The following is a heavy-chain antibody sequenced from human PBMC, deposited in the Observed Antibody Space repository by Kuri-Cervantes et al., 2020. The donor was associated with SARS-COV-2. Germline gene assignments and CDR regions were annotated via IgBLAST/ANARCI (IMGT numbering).Heavy chain of an antibody. CDR3: ARGGGYDYPHY. D-gene: IGHD3-16*01. J-gene: IGHJ4*02. CDR2: IHYSGNA. Sequence: SETLSLTCTGSGGSKNSSNCYWDWIRQTPGKGLEWIENIHYSGNAYYNSTLRSRVTISLNTSKNQFSLKLSSVTAADTAVYYCARGGGYDYPHYWGQGTLVTVSS. V-gene: IGHV4-39*07. CDR1: GGSKNSSNCY.